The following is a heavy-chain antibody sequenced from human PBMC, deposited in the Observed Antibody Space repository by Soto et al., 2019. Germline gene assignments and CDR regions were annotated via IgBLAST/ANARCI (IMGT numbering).Heavy chain of an antibody. V-gene: IGHV4-34*08. CDR3: STRAYDTNGYYRFDP. CDR2: INHSGRV. CDR1: GGKFSGHA. D-gene: IGHD3-22*01. Sequence: SETLSLTCAVYGGKFSGHAWTWIRQSPGKGLEWIGDINHSGRVNYSPSLKSRVTISLDTSKNQFSLTLSAVTAADTAMYYCSTRAYDTNGYYRFDPWGQGTLVTVS. J-gene: IGHJ5*01.